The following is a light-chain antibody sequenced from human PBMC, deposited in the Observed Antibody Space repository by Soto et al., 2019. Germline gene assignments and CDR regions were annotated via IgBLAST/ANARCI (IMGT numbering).Light chain of an antibody. Sequence: DIQMTQSPSSLSASVGDRITITCQASQGISNYLNWYQQKSGKAPKLLIYGASNLETGVPSRFSGSGSGTDFTFTISSLQPEDVSTYYCQQYDNRPYTFGQGTKLEIK. CDR3: QQYDNRPYT. CDR2: GAS. J-gene: IGKJ2*01. CDR1: QGISNY. V-gene: IGKV1-33*01.